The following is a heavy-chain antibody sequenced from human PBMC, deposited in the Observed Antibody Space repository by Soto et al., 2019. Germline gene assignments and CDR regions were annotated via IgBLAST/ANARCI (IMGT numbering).Heavy chain of an antibody. J-gene: IGHJ4*02. CDR1: GFTFSSYG. CDR2: IWYDGGNK. D-gene: IGHD5-18*01. V-gene: IGHV3-33*01. CDR3: ARDGVSSYVPYYFDY. Sequence: QVPLVASGGGVVQPGRSLRLSCAASGFTFSSYGMHWVRQAPGKGLEWVAVIWYDGGNKYYADSVKGRFTISSDNSKNTLYLQMNSLRAEDTAVYYCARDGVSSYVPYYFDYWGQGTLVTVSS.